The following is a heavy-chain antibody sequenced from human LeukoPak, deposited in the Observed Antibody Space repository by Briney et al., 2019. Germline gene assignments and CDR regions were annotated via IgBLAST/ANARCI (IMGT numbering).Heavy chain of an antibody. CDR1: GGTFSSYA. CDR2: IIPILGIA. CDR3: ARDSLPGYYYMDV. Sequence: SVKVSCKASGGTFSSYAISWVRQAPGQGLEWMGRIIPILGIANYAQKFQGRVTITADKSTSTAYMELSSLRSEDTAVYYCARDSLPGYYYMDVWGKGTTVTVSS. J-gene: IGHJ6*03. V-gene: IGHV1-69*04. D-gene: IGHD1-14*01.